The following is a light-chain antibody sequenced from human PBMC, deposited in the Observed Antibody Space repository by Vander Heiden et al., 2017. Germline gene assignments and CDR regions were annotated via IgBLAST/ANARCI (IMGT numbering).Light chain of an antibody. V-gene: IGKV3-20*01. Sequence: IVLTQSPGTLSLSPVERATLSCRASQSVSSSYLAWYQQKPGQAPKLLIYGASSRATGIPDRFSGSGSGTDFTLTISRLEPEDFAVYYCQQYGSSPWTFGQGTKVEIK. CDR2: GAS. CDR1: QSVSSSY. CDR3: QQYGSSPWT. J-gene: IGKJ1*01.